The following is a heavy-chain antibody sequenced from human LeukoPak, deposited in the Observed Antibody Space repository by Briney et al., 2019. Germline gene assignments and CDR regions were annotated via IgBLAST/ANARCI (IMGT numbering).Heavy chain of an antibody. Sequence: GGSLRLSCAVSGFTFSSYSMNWVRQAPGKGLEWVSSISSSSSYIYYADSVKGRFTISRDNAKNSLYLQMNSLRAEDTAVYYCARKADYDFWSGPIYDYWGQGTLVTVSS. CDR1: GFTFSSYS. J-gene: IGHJ4*02. CDR3: ARKADYDFWSGPIYDY. V-gene: IGHV3-21*01. D-gene: IGHD3-3*01. CDR2: ISSSSSYI.